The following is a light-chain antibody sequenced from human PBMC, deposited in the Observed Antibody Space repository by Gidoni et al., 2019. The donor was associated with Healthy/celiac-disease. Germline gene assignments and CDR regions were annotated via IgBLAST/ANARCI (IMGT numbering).Light chain of an antibody. CDR3: QQYYSTPLT. J-gene: IGKJ4*01. CDR2: WAS. CDR1: QSVLYSSNNKNY. V-gene: IGKV4-1*01. Sequence: DIVLTQSTDSPAVSLGERATINCKASQSVLYSSNNKNYLAWYQQKPGQPPKLLIYWASTRASGVPDRVSGSGSGTDFTLTISRLQAEDVAVYYCQQYYSTPLTFGGGTKVEIK.